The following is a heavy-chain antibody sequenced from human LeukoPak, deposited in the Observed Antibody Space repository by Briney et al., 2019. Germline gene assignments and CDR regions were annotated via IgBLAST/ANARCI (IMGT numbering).Heavy chain of an antibody. CDR3: ARVEQWLNLDY. CDR1: GYTFTSYD. D-gene: IGHD6-19*01. J-gene: IGHJ4*02. CDR2: INTNTGNP. Sequence: ASVKVSCKTSGYTFTSYDINWVRQATGQGLEWMGWINTNTGNPTYAQGFTGRFVFSLDTSVTTAYLQISSLKAEDTAVYYCARVEQWLNLDYWGQGTLVTVSS. V-gene: IGHV7-4-1*02.